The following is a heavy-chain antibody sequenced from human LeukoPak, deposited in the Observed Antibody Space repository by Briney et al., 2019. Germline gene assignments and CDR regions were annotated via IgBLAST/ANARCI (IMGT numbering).Heavy chain of an antibody. D-gene: IGHD3-22*01. Sequence: ASVKVSCKASGYTFTSYGISWVRQAPGQGLEWMGWISAYNGNTNYAQKLQGRVTMTTDTSTSTAYMELSSLRSEDTAVYYCARESGITMIDRGYYYMDVWGKGTTVTVSS. CDR1: GYTFTSYG. J-gene: IGHJ6*03. CDR2: ISAYNGNT. V-gene: IGHV1-18*01. CDR3: ARESGITMIDRGYYYMDV.